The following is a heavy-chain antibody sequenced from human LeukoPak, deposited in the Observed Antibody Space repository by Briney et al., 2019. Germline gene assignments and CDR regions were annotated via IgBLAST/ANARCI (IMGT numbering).Heavy chain of an antibody. Sequence: GGSLRLSCAASGFTFSSYSMNWVRQATGKGLEWVSSISSSSSYIYYADSVKGRFTISRDNAKNSLYLQMNSLRGEDTAVYYCASSSPRAYWGQGTLVTVSS. CDR2: ISSSSSYI. J-gene: IGHJ4*02. D-gene: IGHD6-19*01. CDR1: GFTFSSYS. CDR3: ASSSPRAY. V-gene: IGHV3-21*01.